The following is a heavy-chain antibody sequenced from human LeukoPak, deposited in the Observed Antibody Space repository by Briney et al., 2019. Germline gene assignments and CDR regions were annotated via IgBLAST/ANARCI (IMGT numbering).Heavy chain of an antibody. V-gene: IGHV3-7*01. D-gene: IGHD5-18*01. Sequence: GGSLRLSCAASGFTFSSYWMSWVRRAPGKGLEGLANIKQDGSEKYYVDSVKGRFTISRHNAKNSLYLQMNSLRAEDTAVYYCARDISMDTAMADAFDIWGQGTMVTVSS. CDR3: ARDISMDTAMADAFDI. J-gene: IGHJ3*02. CDR2: IKQDGSEK. CDR1: GFTFSSYW.